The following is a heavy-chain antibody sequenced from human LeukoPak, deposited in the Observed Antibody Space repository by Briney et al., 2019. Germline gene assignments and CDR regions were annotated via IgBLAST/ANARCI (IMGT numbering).Heavy chain of an antibody. V-gene: IGHV4-30-4*07. CDR2: IYYSGST. CDR1: GGSISSGGYS. J-gene: IGHJ6*03. Sequence: SQTLSLTCAVSGGSISSGGYSWSWIRQPPGKGLEWIGYIYYSGSTYYNPSLKSRVTISVDTSKNQFSLKLSSVTAADTAVYYCARCVGVITGYYMDVWGKGTTVTVSS. D-gene: IGHD2/OR15-2a*01. CDR3: ARCVGVITGYYMDV.